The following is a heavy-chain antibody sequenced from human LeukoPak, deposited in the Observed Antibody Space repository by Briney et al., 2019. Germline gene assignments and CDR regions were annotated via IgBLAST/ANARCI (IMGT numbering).Heavy chain of an antibody. CDR1: GFTFSSYS. J-gene: IGHJ4*02. CDR2: ISSSSSYI. V-gene: IGHV3-21*01. D-gene: IGHD5-24*01. CDR3: ARDTTGRDGYNLDY. Sequence: GGSLRLSCAASGFTFSSYSMNWVRQAPGKGLEWVSSISSSSSYIYYADSVKGRFTISRDNAKNSLYLQMNSLRAEDKAVYYCARDTTGRDGYNLDYWGQGTLVTVSS.